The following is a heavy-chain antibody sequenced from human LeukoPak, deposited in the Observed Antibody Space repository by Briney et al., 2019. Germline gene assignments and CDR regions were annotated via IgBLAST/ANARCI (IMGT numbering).Heavy chain of an antibody. Sequence: GRSLRLSCAASGFTFSNYGMHWVRQAPGKGLEWAAVIWYDGSHEYYADSVKGRFTISRDNSKNTVYLQMNSLRAEDTAVYYCARTYRSGWYYFDHWGQGTLVTVSS. CDR3: ARTYRSGWYYFDH. V-gene: IGHV3-33*01. CDR1: GFTFSNYG. J-gene: IGHJ4*02. CDR2: IWYDGSHE. D-gene: IGHD6-19*01.